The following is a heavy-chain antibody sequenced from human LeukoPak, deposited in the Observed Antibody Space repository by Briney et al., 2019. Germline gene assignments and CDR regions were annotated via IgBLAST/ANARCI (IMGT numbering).Heavy chain of an antibody. D-gene: IGHD5-12*01. Sequence: GGSLRLSCAASGLTFSDYYMSWIRQAPGKGLEWVSYISSSGSTIYYADSVKGRFTISRNNAKNSLYLQMNSLRAEDTAVYYCARGGYSGYDYIDYWGQGTLVTVSS. CDR2: ISSSGSTI. CDR3: ARGGYSGYDYIDY. V-gene: IGHV3-11*01. CDR1: GLTFSDYY. J-gene: IGHJ4*02.